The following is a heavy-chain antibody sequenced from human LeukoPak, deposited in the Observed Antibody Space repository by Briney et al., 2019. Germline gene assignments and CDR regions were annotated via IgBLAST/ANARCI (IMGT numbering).Heavy chain of an antibody. J-gene: IGHJ4*02. Sequence: GGSLRLSCAASGFTFSSYAMHWVRQAPGKGLEWVAVISYDGSNKYYADSVKGRFTISRDSSKNTLYLQMNSLRAEDTAVYYCARGARYCSGGSCYPGAFDYWGQGTLVTVSS. V-gene: IGHV3-30*04. D-gene: IGHD2-15*01. CDR1: GFTFSSYA. CDR3: ARGARYCSGGSCYPGAFDY. CDR2: ISYDGSNK.